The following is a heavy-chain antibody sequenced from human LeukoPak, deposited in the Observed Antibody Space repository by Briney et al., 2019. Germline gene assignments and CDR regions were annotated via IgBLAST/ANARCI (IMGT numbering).Heavy chain of an antibody. CDR2: IIPIFGTA. Sequence: SVKVSCKASGGTFISYAISWVRQAPGQGLEWMGRIIPIFGTANYAQKFQGRVTITADKSTSTAYMELSSLRSEDTAVYYCARDRRAQPLMDPWGQGTLVTVSS. D-gene: IGHD6-13*01. V-gene: IGHV1-69*06. CDR1: GGTFISYA. CDR3: ARDRRAQPLMDP. J-gene: IGHJ5*02.